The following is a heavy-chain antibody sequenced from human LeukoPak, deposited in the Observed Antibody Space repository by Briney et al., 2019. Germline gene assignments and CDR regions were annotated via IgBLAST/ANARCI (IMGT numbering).Heavy chain of an antibody. V-gene: IGHV5-51*01. CDR2: IYPDDSDT. D-gene: IGHD2-15*01. CDR1: GYSFTDYW. CDR3: ARPLTPYPYEAFHI. Sequence: GESLKISCKSSGYSFTDYWIGWVRQMPGRGLEWMGIIYPDDSDTRYSPSFQGQVTISADKSSSTAYLQWSSLKASDTAMYYCARPLTPYPYEAFHIWAQGTMVTVSS. J-gene: IGHJ3*02.